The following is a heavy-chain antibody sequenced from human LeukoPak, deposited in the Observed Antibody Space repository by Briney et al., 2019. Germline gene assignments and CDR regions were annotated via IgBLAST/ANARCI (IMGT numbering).Heavy chain of an antibody. CDR1: GFTFSSYG. CDR2: IWYDGSNK. D-gene: IGHD3-10*01. J-gene: IGHJ3*02. CDR3: AAWNYYGSGSYIRSGAFDI. Sequence: GRSLRLSCAASGFTFSSYGMHWVRQAPGKGLEWVAVIWYDGSNKYYADSVKGRFTISRDNSKNTLYLQMNSLRAEDTAVYYCAAWNYYGSGSYIRSGAFDIWGQGTMVTASS. V-gene: IGHV3-33*01.